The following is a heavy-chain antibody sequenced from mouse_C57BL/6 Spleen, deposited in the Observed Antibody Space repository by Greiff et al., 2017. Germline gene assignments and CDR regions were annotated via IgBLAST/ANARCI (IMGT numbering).Heavy chain of an antibody. CDR1: GYAFSSSW. D-gene: IGHD2-2*01. J-gene: IGHJ2*01. Sequence: QVQLQQSGPELVKPGASVKISCKASGYAFSSSWMNWVKQRPGKGLEWIGRIYPGDGDTNYNGKFKGKATLTADKSSSTAYMQLSSLTSEDSAVYFCARGGYDGDYFDYRGQGTTRTVSS. CDR2: IYPGDGDT. V-gene: IGHV1-82*01. CDR3: ARGGYDGDYFDY.